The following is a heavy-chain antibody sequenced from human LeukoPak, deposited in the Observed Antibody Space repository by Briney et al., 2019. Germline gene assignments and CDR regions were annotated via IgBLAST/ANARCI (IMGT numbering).Heavy chain of an antibody. J-gene: IGHJ6*03. Sequence: VASVKVSCKASGGTFSSYAISWVRQAPGQGLEWMGGIIPIFGTANYAQKFQGRVTITTDESTSTAYMELSSLRSEDTAVYYCASMGTGYAAYNYYMDVWGKGTTVTVSS. D-gene: IGHD3-9*01. CDR3: ASMGTGYAAYNYYMDV. V-gene: IGHV1-69*05. CDR1: GGTFSSYA. CDR2: IIPIFGTA.